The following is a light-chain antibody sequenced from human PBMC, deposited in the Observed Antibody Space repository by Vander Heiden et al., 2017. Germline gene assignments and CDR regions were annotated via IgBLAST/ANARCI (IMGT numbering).Light chain of an antibody. J-gene: IGLJ3*02. V-gene: IGLV1-47*01. Sequence: QSVLTQPPSASETPGQSVTLSCSGSSSYIVSNYVYWYQILPGTAPTLLIYRNHQRPAGVPARFSGSRSGTSASLAISGLRSEDEADYYCATCDDSLSGSWVFGGGTKLTVL. CDR2: RNH. CDR1: SSYIVSNY. CDR3: ATCDDSLSGSWV.